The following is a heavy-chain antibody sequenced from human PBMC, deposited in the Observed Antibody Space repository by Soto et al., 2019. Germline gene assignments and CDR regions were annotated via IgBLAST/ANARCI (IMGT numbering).Heavy chain of an antibody. Sequence: QVQLQESGPGLVKPSQTLSLTCYVSGGSITSGGYSWTWIRHQPGKALQWIGYIFDSGSAYYNPSLKSRLTISADTGKNLFSLELSSVTAADTAVYYCAIGSGYYRNFDSWGQGTLVSVSS. CDR3: AIGSGYYRNFDS. V-gene: IGHV4-31*02. D-gene: IGHD3-3*01. CDR2: IFDSGSA. J-gene: IGHJ4*02. CDR1: GGSITSGGYS.